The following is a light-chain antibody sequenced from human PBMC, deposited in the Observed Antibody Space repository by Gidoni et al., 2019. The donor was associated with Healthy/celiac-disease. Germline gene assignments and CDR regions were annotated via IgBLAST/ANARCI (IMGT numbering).Light chain of an antibody. CDR3: QQYNNWPYT. CDR2: GAS. CDR1: QSVSSN. J-gene: IGKJ2*01. Sequence: DIVITHPPATLSVSPGERATLSCRASQSVSSNLAWYQQKPGQAPRLLIYGASTRATGIPARFSGSGSGTEFTLTISSLQSEDFAVYYCQQYNNWPYTFGQGTKLEIK. V-gene: IGKV3-15*01.